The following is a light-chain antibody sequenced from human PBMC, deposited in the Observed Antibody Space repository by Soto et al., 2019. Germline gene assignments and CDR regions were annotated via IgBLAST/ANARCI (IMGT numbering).Light chain of an antibody. J-gene: IGKJ1*01. CDR1: QGISSY. CDR3: QHYNSYSEA. V-gene: IGKV1-5*03. Sequence: IQLTQSQSSLSASVGDRDTITCRASQGISSYLNWYQQKPGKAPKLLIYKASTLKSGVPSRFSGSGSGTEFTLTISSLQPDDFASYYCQHYNSYSEAFGHGTKVDIK. CDR2: KAS.